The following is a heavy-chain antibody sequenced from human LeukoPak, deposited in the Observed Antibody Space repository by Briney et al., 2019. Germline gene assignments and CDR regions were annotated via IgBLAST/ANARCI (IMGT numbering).Heavy chain of an antibody. CDR2: IRSTGSST. J-gene: IGHJ6*03. V-gene: IGHV3-11*01. D-gene: IGHD2/OR15-2a*01. CDR3: AKSYYYYYYMDV. Sequence: GGSLRLSCTASGFTFRDYYVTWIRQAPGKGLEWVSYIRSTGSSTAYADSVKGRFAISRDNAKNSLYLQMNSLRAEDMALYYCAKSYYYYYYMDVWGKGTTVTVSS. CDR1: GFTFRDYY.